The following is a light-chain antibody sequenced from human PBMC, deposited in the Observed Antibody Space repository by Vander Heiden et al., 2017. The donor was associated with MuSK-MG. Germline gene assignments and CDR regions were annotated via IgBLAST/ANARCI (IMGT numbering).Light chain of an antibody. V-gene: IGKV1-39*01. J-gene: IGKJ4*01. Sequence: DIQMTQSPSSLSAFVGDRVTITCRASRDISTYLNWYQQKPGKAPRLLIYAASNLQSGVPSRFSGSGSGTDFTLTVITLQAEDAAPYYCQQCDSRPPHTFGGGTRLEIK. CDR1: RDISTY. CDR2: AAS. CDR3: QQCDSRPPHT.